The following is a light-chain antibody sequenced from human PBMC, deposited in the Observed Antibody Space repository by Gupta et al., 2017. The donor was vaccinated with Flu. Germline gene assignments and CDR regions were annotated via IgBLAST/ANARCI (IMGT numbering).Light chain of an antibody. V-gene: IGKV1-39*01. Sequence: DIQLTQSPSSLSSSVGDRVTSTCRASQSIRSHLNWYQQKPGKAPNLLIYGASSLQSGVPSRFSGSGAGTDFTLTISSRQPEDLATYYCQQSYSTPFTFGPGTKVEI. CDR2: GAS. J-gene: IGKJ3*01. CDR1: QSIRSH. CDR3: QQSYSTPFT.